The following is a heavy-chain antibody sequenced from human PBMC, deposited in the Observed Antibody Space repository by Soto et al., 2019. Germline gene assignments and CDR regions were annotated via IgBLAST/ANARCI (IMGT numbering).Heavy chain of an antibody. CDR3: ARSGVSSGHESPDFDS. CDR2: ISGFNGNT. V-gene: IGHV1-18*01. D-gene: IGHD6-25*01. J-gene: IGHJ4*02. Sequence: ASVKVSCKASGYTFNFYGLTWVRQAPGQGLEWMGWISGFNGNTNYAADLQGRVTMTTDPSTSTAYMELRGLRSVDTAVYYCARSGVSSGHESPDFDSWGQGTLVTVSS. CDR1: GYTFNFYG.